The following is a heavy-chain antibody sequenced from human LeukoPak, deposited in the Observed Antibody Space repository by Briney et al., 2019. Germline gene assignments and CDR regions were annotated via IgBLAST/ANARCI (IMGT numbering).Heavy chain of an antibody. Sequence: ASVKVSCKASGGTFSSYAISWVRQAPGQGLEWVGWISAYNGNTNYAQKLQGRVTMTTDTSTSTAYMELRSLRSDDTAVYYCARATTFYYYYYMDVWGKGTTVTISS. CDR2: ISAYNGNT. CDR1: GGTFSSYA. J-gene: IGHJ6*03. V-gene: IGHV1-18*01. D-gene: IGHD1-1*01. CDR3: ARATTFYYYYYMDV.